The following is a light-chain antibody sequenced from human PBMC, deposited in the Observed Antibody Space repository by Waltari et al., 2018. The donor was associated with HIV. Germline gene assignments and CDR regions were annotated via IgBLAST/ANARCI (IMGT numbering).Light chain of an antibody. Sequence: QSALTQPASVSGSPGQSITISCTGTSSDVGGYNYVSWYQQPPGKAPKLMMYDVSKRPAAVSNRFSGSKSGNTASLTISGLQAEDEADYYCSSYTSSSTLVFGGGTKLTVL. CDR2: DVS. CDR3: SSYTSSSTLV. V-gene: IGLV2-14*01. CDR1: SSDVGGYNY. J-gene: IGLJ2*01.